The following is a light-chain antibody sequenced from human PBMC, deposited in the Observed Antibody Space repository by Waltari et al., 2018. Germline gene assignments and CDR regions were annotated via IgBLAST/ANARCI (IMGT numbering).Light chain of an antibody. V-gene: IGKV3-20*01. J-gene: IGKJ1*01. Sequence: DIVLTQSPGILSLSPGERATLSCRASQSVSGSRLAWYQQRPGQAPRLLIYGASNRATGIPDRFSGSGSGTDFTLTISRLDPEDFAVYYCLQYGGSPRTFGQGTKVEI. CDR2: GAS. CDR1: QSVSGSR. CDR3: LQYGGSPRT.